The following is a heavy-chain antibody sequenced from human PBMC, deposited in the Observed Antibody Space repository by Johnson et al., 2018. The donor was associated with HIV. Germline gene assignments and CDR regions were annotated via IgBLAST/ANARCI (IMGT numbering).Heavy chain of an antibody. CDR3: ARRGGSGWSAFDI. J-gene: IGHJ3*02. V-gene: IGHV3-23*04. Sequence: VQLVESGGGLVQPGGSLRLSCAASGFTFTTSAMSWVRQAPGKGLEWVSAISDSGDNTYYADSVRGRFTISRDNSKNTLYLQMNSLRAEDTALYYCARRGGSGWSAFDIWGQGTIVTVSS. D-gene: IGHD6-19*01. CDR1: GFTFTTSA. CDR2: ISDSGDNT.